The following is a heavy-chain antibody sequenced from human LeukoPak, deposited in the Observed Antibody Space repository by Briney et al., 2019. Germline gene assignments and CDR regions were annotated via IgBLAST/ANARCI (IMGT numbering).Heavy chain of an antibody. Sequence: SETLSLTCAVSGDSASGSFWWSWVRQPPHKGLEWIGEIHPSGSSNYNPSLERRVIISLDCTKTLLSRPWSSGTAADPAVYYFVIHSGWYFGYWGKGTLVTVSS. V-gene: IGHV4-4*02. J-gene: IGHJ4*02. CDR1: GDSASGSFW. CDR2: IHPSGSS. CDR3: VIHSGWYFGY. D-gene: IGHD6-19*01.